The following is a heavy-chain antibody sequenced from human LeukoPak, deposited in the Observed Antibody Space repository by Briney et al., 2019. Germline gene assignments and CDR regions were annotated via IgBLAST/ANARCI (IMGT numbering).Heavy chain of an antibody. CDR2: IKQDGSEK. V-gene: IGHV3-7*01. CDR1: SFTTAW. Sequence: GGSLRLSCVTSSFTTAWMNWVRQAPGKGLEWVANIKQDGSEKYYVDSVKGRFTISRDNAKNSLYLQMNSLRAEDTAVYYCARDDYVWGSYRYSDYWGQGTLVTVSS. CDR3: ARDDYVWGSYRYSDY. D-gene: IGHD3-16*02. J-gene: IGHJ4*02.